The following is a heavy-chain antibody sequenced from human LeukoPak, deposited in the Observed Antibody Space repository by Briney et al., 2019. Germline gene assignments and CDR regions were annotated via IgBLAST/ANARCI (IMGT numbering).Heavy chain of an antibody. CDR3: AKDTQLYDSSGYYQY. CDR2: ISGDGGST. D-gene: IGHD3-22*01. J-gene: IGHJ4*02. V-gene: IGHV3-43*02. Sequence: GGSLRLSCAASGFTFDDYAMHWVRQAPGKGLEWVSLISGDGGSTYYADSVKGRFTISRDNSKNSLYLQMNSLGTEDTALYYCAKDTQLYDSSGYYQYWGQGTLVTVSS. CDR1: GFTFDDYA.